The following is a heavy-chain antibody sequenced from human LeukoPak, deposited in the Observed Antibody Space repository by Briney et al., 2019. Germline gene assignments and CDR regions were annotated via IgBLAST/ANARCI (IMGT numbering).Heavy chain of an antibody. J-gene: IGHJ4*02. CDR3: ARLTLPGHPFNAGFYY. Sequence: PSETLSLTCTVSGGSISSSSYYWGWIRQPPGKGLEWIGSIYYSGSTYYNPSLKSRVTISVDTSKNQFSLKLSSVTAADTAVYYCARLTLPGHPFNAGFYYWGQGTLVTVSS. D-gene: IGHD2-2*01. CDR2: IYYSGST. CDR1: GGSISSSSYY. V-gene: IGHV4-39*01.